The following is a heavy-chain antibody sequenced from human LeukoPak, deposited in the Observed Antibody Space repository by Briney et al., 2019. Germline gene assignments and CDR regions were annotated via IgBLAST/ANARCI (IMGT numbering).Heavy chain of an antibody. J-gene: IGHJ6*04. CDR2: IYSGGST. CDR3: ASETSGYYYYGMDV. CDR1: GFTVSSNY. V-gene: IGHV3-53*01. Sequence: AESLTLSCAASGFTVSSNYMSWVRQAPGKGLEWVSVIYSGGSTYYADSVKGRFTISRDNSNNTLYLQMNSLRTEETAVYYCASETSGYYYYGMDVWGKGTPVTVSS.